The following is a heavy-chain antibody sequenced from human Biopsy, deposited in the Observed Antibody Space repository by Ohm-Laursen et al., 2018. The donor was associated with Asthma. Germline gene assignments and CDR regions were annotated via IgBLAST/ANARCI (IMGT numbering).Heavy chain of an antibody. CDR3: ARCQVGYSSGWSLLLKKIYYSGMDV. CDR2: IRTVFGTT. Sequence: SSVKVSCKAPGGTFSNFAISWVRQGPGQGLEWLGGIRTVFGTTNYAQKVQGRVTITADESTSTAYMEVTSLRSEVTAIYYCARCQVGYSSGWSLLLKKIYYSGMDVWGQGTAVTVSS. V-gene: IGHV1-69*01. D-gene: IGHD6-19*01. CDR1: GGTFSNFA. J-gene: IGHJ6*02.